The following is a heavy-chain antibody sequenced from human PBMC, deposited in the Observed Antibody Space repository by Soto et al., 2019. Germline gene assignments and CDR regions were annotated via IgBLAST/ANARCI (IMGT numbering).Heavy chain of an antibody. CDR2: ISSSGSTI. Sequence: PGGSLRLSXAASGFTFSSYEMNWVRQAPGKGLEWVSYISSSGSTIYYADSVKGRFTISRDNAKNSLYLQMNSLRAEDTAVYYCASGGDGYNSGNFDYWGQGTLVTVSS. D-gene: IGHD5-12*01. CDR3: ASGGDGYNSGNFDY. V-gene: IGHV3-48*03. CDR1: GFTFSSYE. J-gene: IGHJ4*02.